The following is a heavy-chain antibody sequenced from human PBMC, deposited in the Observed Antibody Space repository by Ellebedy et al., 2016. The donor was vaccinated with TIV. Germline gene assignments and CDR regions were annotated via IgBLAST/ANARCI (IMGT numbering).Heavy chain of an antibody. CDR2: ISVYNGNT. CDR3: ARVTTMVRGVIRCLDV. J-gene: IGHJ6*02. D-gene: IGHD3-10*01. V-gene: IGHV1-18*01. Sequence: AASVKVSCKASGYTFISYGISWVRQAPGQGLEWMGWISVYNGNTKYAQKLQGRVTMTTDTSTSTAYMELRSLRSDDTAVYYCARVTTMVRGVIRCLDVWGQGTTVTVSS. CDR1: GYTFISYG.